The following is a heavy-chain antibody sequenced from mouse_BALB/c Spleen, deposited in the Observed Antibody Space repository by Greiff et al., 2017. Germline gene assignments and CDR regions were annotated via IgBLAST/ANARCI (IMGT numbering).Heavy chain of an antibody. V-gene: IGHV5-12-1*01. Sequence: EVNVVESGGGLVKPGGSLKLSCAASGFAFSSYDMSWVRQTPEKRLEWVAYISSGGGSTYYPDTVKGRFTISRDNAKNTLYLQMSSLKSEDTAMYYCARHGAYWGQGTLVTVSA. CDR3: ARHGAY. CDR2: ISSGGGST. J-gene: IGHJ3*01. CDR1: GFAFSSYD.